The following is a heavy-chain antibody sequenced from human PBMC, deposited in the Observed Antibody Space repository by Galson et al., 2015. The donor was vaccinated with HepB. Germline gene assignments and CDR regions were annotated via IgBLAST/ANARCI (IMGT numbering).Heavy chain of an antibody. CDR1: GVSISGGQYY. CDR2: IYFGGRT. J-gene: IGHJ3*02. V-gene: IGHV4-39*01. Sequence: SETLSLTCAVSGVSISGGQYYWGWIRQSPTKGLDRIGSIYFGGRTYFSPSFQSRVAMSVDTSKNRLSLTLRSVTAADTAVYYCARPLVLNGRFTPGVGPFHIWGHGTMVTVSA. CDR3: ARPLVLNGRFTPGVGPFHI. D-gene: IGHD2-8*01.